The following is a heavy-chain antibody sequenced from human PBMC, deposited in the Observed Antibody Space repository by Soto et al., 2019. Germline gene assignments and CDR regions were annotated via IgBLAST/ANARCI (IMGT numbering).Heavy chain of an antibody. CDR3: ARVPFSSFGVADPPVGWFDP. CDR2: IYHSGST. V-gene: IGHV4-4*02. CDR1: GGSISSSNW. Sequence: SETLSLTCAVSGGSISSSNWWSWVRQPPGKGLEWIGEIYHSGSTNYNPPLKSRVTISVDTSKNQFSLKLTSVTAADTAVYYCARVPFSSFGVADPPVGWFDPWGQGTLVPVSS. D-gene: IGHD3-3*01. J-gene: IGHJ5*02.